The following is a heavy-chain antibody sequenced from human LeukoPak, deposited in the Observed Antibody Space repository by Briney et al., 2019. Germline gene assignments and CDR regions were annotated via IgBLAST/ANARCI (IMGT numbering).Heavy chain of an antibody. CDR3: ARLGQQSPD. Sequence: SETLSLTCTVSGGSIGSYYWNWIRQPPGKGLEWIGYIYYSGNTNYNPSLKSRVTISVDTSKNQFSLKLSSVTAADTAVYYCARLGQQSPDWGQGTLVTVSS. CDR1: GGSIGSYY. CDR2: IYYSGNT. J-gene: IGHJ4*02. V-gene: IGHV4-59*01. D-gene: IGHD6-13*01.